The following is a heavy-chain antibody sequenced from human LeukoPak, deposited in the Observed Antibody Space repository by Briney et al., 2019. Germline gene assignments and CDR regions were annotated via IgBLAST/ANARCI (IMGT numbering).Heavy chain of an antibody. Sequence: GASVKVSCKASGYTFTSYDINWVRQATGQGLEWMGWMNPNSGNTGYAQKFQGRVTMTRNTSISTAYMELSSLRSEDTAVYYCARGRVGGWYSFFGAFDIWGQGTMVTVSS. D-gene: IGHD6-19*01. CDR3: ARGRVGGWYSFFGAFDI. J-gene: IGHJ3*02. V-gene: IGHV1-8*01. CDR2: MNPNSGNT. CDR1: GYTFTSYD.